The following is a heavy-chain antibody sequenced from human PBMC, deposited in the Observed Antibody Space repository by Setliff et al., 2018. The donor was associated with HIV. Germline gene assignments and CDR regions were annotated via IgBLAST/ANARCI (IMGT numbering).Heavy chain of an antibody. V-gene: IGHV3-11*04. Sequence: GGSLRLSCTASGFTFSDYYMSWIRQSPGKGLEWISYISSSGTTIYYADSVKGRFTISRDNAKNSLYLEMNRLRAEETAVYYCAKGSYYDLLTAYYLSASSMDVSGKGTTVTVSS. D-gene: IGHD3-9*01. CDR1: GFTFSDYY. CDR3: AKGSYYDLLTAYYLSASSMDV. J-gene: IGHJ6*03. CDR2: ISSSGTTI.